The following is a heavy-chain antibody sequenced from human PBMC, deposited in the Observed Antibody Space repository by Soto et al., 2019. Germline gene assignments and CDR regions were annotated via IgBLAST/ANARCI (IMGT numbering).Heavy chain of an antibody. D-gene: IGHD6-19*01. Sequence: ASVKVSCKASGYTFTGYYIHWVRQAPGQGLEWMGWIDPNSGGTHYAPKFQGRVAMTRAASINTAYMELNRLRSDDTAVYYCARENEQWVAADNWGQGTLVTVSS. V-gene: IGHV1-2*02. CDR1: GYTFTGYY. CDR3: ARENEQWVAADN. J-gene: IGHJ4*02. CDR2: IDPNSGGT.